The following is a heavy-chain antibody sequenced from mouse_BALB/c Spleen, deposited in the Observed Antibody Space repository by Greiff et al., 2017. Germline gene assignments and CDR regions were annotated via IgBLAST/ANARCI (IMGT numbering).Heavy chain of an antibody. J-gene: IGHJ4*01. CDR3: TRYDYDGLYYAMDY. CDR2: IRLKSNNYAT. D-gene: IGHD2-4*01. Sequence: EVKLEESGGGLVQPGGSLKLSCVASGFTFSNYWMNWVRQSPEKGLEWVAEIRLKSNNYATHYAESVKGRFTISRDDSKSSVYLQMNNLRAEDTGIYYCTRYDYDGLYYAMDYWGQGTSVTVSS. V-gene: IGHV6-6*02. CDR1: GFTFSNYW.